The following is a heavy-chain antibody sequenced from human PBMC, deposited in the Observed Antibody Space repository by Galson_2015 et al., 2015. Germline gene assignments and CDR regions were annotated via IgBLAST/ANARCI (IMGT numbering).Heavy chain of an antibody. CDR2: TYYKSKYYI. D-gene: IGHD2-21*01. CDR1: GDSVSRNSAA. V-gene: IGHV6-1*01. Sequence: CAISGDSVSRNSAAWNWIRQSPSRGLEWLGRTYYKSKYYIDYAASVKSRITINPDTSKNQFSLQLNSVTPEDTAVYYCARGSGEVRYCASSEPVSSGGVFDYWLHGTLVAAS. CDR3: ARGSGEVRYCASSEPVSSGGVFDY. J-gene: IGHJ4*01.